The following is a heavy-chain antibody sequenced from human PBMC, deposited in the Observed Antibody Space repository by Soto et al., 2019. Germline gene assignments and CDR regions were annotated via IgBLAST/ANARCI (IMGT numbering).Heavy chain of an antibody. CDR2: ISGSGGST. D-gene: IGHD2-15*01. J-gene: IGHJ5*02. V-gene: IGHV3-23*01. Sequence: EVQLLESGGGLVQPGGSLRLSCAASGFTFSSYAMSWVRQAPGKGLEWVSAISGSGGSTYYADSVKGRFTISRDNSKNTLYLQMNSLRAEDTAVYYCARPRIYCSGGSCYDNWFDPWGQGTLVTVSS. CDR1: GFTFSSYA. CDR3: ARPRIYCSGGSCYDNWFDP.